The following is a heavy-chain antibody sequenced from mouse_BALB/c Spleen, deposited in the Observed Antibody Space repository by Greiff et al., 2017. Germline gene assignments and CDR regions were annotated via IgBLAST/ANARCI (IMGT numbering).Heavy chain of an antibody. V-gene: IGHV1S81*02. CDR1: GYTFTSYW. J-gene: IGHJ4*01. Sequence: QGQLQQPGAELVKPGASVKLSCKASGYTFTSYWMHWVKQRPGQGLEWIGEINPSNGRTNYNEKFKSKATLTVDKSSSTAYMQLSSLTSEDSAVYYCARGTDYWGQGTSVTVSS. CDR3: ARGTDY. CDR2: INPSNGRT. D-gene: IGHD3-3*01.